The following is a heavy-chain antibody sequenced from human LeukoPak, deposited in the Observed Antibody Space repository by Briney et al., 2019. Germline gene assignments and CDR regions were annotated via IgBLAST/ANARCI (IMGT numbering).Heavy chain of an antibody. CDR3: ARDREITMIVVVSSAFDI. V-gene: IGHV1-24*01. Sequence: GASVKVSCKVSGYILIELSMHWVRQAPGKGLEWMGGFDPEDGETIYAQKFQGRVTMTRDTSISTAYMELSRLRSDDTAVYYCARDREITMIVVVSSAFDIWGQGTMVTVSS. CDR2: FDPEDGET. D-gene: IGHD3-22*01. CDR1: GYILIELS. J-gene: IGHJ3*02.